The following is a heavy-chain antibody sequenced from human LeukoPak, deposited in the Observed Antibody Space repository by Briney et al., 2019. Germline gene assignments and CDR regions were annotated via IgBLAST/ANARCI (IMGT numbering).Heavy chain of an antibody. Sequence: PGGSLRLSCAASGFTFSSYNMNWVRQAPGKGLEWVSSITSGSSYIYYADSLKGRFTISRDNAKNSLYLQMNSLRAEDTAVYYCARDPYSGSYGNYYYYFMDVWGKGTTVTIPS. V-gene: IGHV3-21*01. J-gene: IGHJ6*03. CDR1: GFTFSSYN. CDR3: ARDPYSGSYGNYYYYFMDV. CDR2: ITSGSSYI. D-gene: IGHD1-26*01.